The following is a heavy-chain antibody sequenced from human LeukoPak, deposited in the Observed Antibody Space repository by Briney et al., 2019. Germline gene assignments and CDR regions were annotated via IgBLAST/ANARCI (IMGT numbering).Heavy chain of an antibody. CDR3: ARIVVTTRYFDL. D-gene: IGHD3-22*01. CDR2: IYHSGST. V-gene: IGHV4-34*01. CDR1: GGSFSGYY. Sequence: SETLSLTCAVYGGSFSGYYWSWIRQPPGKGLEWIGEIYHSGSTNYNPSLKSRVTISVDKSKNQFSLKLSSVTAADTAVYYCARIVVTTRYFDLWGRGTLVTVSS. J-gene: IGHJ2*01.